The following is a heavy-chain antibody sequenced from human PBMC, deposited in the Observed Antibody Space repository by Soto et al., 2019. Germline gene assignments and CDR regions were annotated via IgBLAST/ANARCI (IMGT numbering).Heavy chain of an antibody. J-gene: IGHJ5*02. D-gene: IGHD3-16*01. CDR2: IYYSGST. V-gene: IGHV4-59*08. CDR3: ARHVLTLESTDPWGWFDP. Sequence: SETLSLTCTVSGGSISSYYWSWIRQPPGKGLEWIGYIYYSGSTNYNPSLKSRVTISVDTSKNQFSLKLSSVTAADTAVYYCARHVLTLESTDPWGWFDPWGQGTLVTVSS. CDR1: GGSISSYY.